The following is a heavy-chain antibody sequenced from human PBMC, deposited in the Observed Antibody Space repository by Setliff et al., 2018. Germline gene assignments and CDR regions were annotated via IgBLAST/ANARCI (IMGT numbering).Heavy chain of an antibody. Sequence: GGSLRLSCVASGFTISNYWMAWVRQAPGKGLEWVADIKQDGSEEYYVDSVKGRFTISRDNAKNSLYLQMNSLRADDTAVYYCAKTAHHYESSGYYYDPYFYYMDVWGKGTTVTVSS. CDR3: AKTAHHYESSGYYYDPYFYYMDV. D-gene: IGHD3-22*01. J-gene: IGHJ6*03. V-gene: IGHV3-7*03. CDR1: GFTISNYW. CDR2: IKQDGSEE.